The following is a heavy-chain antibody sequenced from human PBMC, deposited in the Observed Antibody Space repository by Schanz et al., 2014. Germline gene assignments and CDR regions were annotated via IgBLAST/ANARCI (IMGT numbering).Heavy chain of an antibody. CDR1: GFSFSTYW. J-gene: IGHJ4*02. D-gene: IGHD3-10*01. CDR2: IKRDGSVK. CDR3: VSSGSYSSYAF. Sequence: EEQLVESGGGLVQPGGSLRLSCAASGFSFSTYWMSWVRQAPGKGLEWVANIKRDGSVKDYVDSVKGRFTISRDNAKNSLYLQMTSLRAEDTAVYHCVSSGSYSSYAFWGQGTLVTVSS. V-gene: IGHV3-7*02.